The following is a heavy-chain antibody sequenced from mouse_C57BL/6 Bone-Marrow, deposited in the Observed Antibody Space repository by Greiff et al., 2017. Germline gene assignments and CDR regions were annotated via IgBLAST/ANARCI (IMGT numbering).Heavy chain of an antibody. V-gene: IGHV6-3*01. Sequence: DVKLQESGGGLVQPGGSMKLSCVASGFTFSNYWMNWVRQSPEKGLEWVAQIRLKSDNYATHYAESVKGRFTISRDDSKSSVYLQMNNLSAEDTGIYYCTDGKGYWGQGTTLTVSS. CDR1: GFTFSNYW. D-gene: IGHD1-1*01. CDR3: TDGKGY. J-gene: IGHJ2*01. CDR2: IRLKSDNYAT.